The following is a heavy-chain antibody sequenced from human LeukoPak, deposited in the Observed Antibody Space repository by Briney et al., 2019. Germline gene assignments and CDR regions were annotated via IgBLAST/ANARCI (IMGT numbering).Heavy chain of an antibody. D-gene: IGHD3-3*01. CDR3: ARDQYDTWSRRGNFDS. CDR1: GFTFSSYW. Sequence: PGGSLRLSCAASGFTFSSYWMSWVRQAPGKGLEWVAHIKEDGSEKNYVDSVKGRFTISRDNAKNSLLLQMDGLRAEDTAVFYCARDQYDTWSRRGNFDSWGQGTLVIVSS. J-gene: IGHJ4*02. CDR2: IKEDGSEK. V-gene: IGHV3-7*03.